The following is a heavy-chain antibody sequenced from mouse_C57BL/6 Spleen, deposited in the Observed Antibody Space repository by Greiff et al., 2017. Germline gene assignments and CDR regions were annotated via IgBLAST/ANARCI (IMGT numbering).Heavy chain of an antibody. J-gene: IGHJ2*01. D-gene: IGHD2-1*01. Sequence: QVQLQQSGAELMKPGASVKLSCKATGYTFTGYWIEWVKQRPGHGLEWIGELLPGRGSTNYNEKFTGQATFTADTSSNTAYMQLSNLTTEDSSIYYCAIGPPSYGNDFDYWGQGTTLTVSS. CDR3: AIGPPSYGNDFDY. CDR2: LLPGRGST. V-gene: IGHV1-9*01. CDR1: GYTFTGYW.